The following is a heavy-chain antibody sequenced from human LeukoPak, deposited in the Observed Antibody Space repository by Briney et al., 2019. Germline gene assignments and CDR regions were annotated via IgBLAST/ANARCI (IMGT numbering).Heavy chain of an antibody. CDR1: GFTFTSYA. CDR2: ISGSGGST. D-gene: IGHD3-3*01. J-gene: IGHJ4*02. Sequence: AGSLRLSCASSGFTFTSYAMSWVRKTPAKGLHWDSVISGSGGSTYYADSVKGRFTISSDNSKNTLYLQMHSLRADESAVYYCAKSMWSGYSSFDYWGQGTLVTVSS. V-gene: IGHV3-23*01. CDR3: AKSMWSGYSSFDY.